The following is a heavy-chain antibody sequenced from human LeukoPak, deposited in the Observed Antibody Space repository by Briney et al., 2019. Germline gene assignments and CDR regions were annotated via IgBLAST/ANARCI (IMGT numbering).Heavy chain of an antibody. V-gene: IGHV3-74*01. J-gene: IGHJ4*02. CDR1: GFTFSSYW. CDR2: INSDGSST. CDR3: ARVRSSGWSYFDY. D-gene: IGHD6-19*01. Sequence: PGGSLRLSCAASGFTFSSYWIRWVRQAPGKGLVWVSRINSDGSSTSYADSVKGRFTISRDNAKNTLYLQMNSLRPEDTAVYYCARVRSSGWSYFDYWGQGTLVTVSS.